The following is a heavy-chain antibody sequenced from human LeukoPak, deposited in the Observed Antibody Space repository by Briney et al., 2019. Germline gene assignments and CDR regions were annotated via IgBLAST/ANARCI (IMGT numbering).Heavy chain of an antibody. V-gene: IGHV3-13*01. CDR1: GFTFSSYA. Sequence: GGSLRLSCAASGFTFSSYAMSWVRQATGKGLEWVSAIGTAGDTYYPGSVKGRFTISRENAKNSLYLQMNSLRAEDTAVYYCVSVRGDGYFDLWGRGTLVTVSS. D-gene: IGHD3-10*01. J-gene: IGHJ2*01. CDR2: IGTAGDT. CDR3: VSVRGDGYFDL.